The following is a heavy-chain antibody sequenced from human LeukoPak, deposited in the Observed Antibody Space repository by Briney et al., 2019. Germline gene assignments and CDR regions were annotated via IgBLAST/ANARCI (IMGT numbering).Heavy chain of an antibody. CDR1: GFTFSSHW. D-gene: IGHD3-16*01. J-gene: IGHJ4*02. Sequence: GGSLRLSCAASGFTFSSHWMHWVRQAPGKGLVWVSRINSDGSSISYADSVKGRFTISRDNSKNTLYLQMNSLRAEDTAVYYCARDRGDLDYFDYWGQGTLVTVSS. CDR2: INSDGSSI. V-gene: IGHV3-74*01. CDR3: ARDRGDLDYFDY.